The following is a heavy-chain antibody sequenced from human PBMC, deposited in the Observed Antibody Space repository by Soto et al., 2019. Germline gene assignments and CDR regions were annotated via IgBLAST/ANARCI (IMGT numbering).Heavy chain of an antibody. Sequence: PGGSLRLSCAASGFTFSSYDMNWVRQAPGKGLDWVSYISGSGSSMYYADSVKGRFTISRDNAKKSLYLQMNSLRAEDTAVYYCARSKYGDYASALDIWGQGTMVTVSS. D-gene: IGHD4-17*01. V-gene: IGHV3-48*03. CDR2: ISGSGSSM. CDR3: ARSKYGDYASALDI. J-gene: IGHJ3*02. CDR1: GFTFSSYD.